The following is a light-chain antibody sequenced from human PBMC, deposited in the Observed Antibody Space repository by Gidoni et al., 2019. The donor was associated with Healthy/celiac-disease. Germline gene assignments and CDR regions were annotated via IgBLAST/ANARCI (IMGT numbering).Light chain of an antibody. CDR2: AAS. J-gene: IGKJ3*01. CDR3: QQLNSYPPVT. V-gene: IGKV1-9*01. CDR1: QGISSY. Sequence: DIQLTQSPSFLSASVGDRVTITCWASQGISSYLAWYQQKQGKAPKLLIYAASTLQSGVPSRFSGSGSGTEFTLTISSLQPEDFATYYCQQLNSYPPVTFGPGTKVDIK.